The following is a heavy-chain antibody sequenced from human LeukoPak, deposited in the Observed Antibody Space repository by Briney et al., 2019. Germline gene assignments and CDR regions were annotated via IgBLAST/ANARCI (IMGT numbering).Heavy chain of an antibody. J-gene: IGHJ4*02. CDR3: AKGPLRGTAAAIDY. V-gene: IGHV3-30*18. CDR2: ISYDGRNI. D-gene: IGHD2-2*01. Sequence: GSLRLSCAASGFTFNNYGMHWVRQAPGKGLEWVAVISYDGRNIHYPDSVKGRFTISRDISTDTLWLQMDSLRTEDTAVYYCAKGPLRGTAAAIDYWGQGTLVTVPS. CDR1: GFTFNNYG.